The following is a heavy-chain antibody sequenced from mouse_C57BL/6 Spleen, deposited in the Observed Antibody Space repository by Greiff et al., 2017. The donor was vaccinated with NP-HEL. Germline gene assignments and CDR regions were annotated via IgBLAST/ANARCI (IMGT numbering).Heavy chain of an antibody. Sequence: QVQLQQPGAELVMPGASVKLSCKASGYTFTSYWMHWVKQRPGQGLEWIGEIDPSDSYTNYNQKFKGKSTLTVDKSSSTAYMQLSSLTSEDSAVYHCARWDGSSYDYWGQGTTLTVSS. CDR2: IDPSDSYT. CDR1: GYTFTSYW. CDR3: ARWDGSSYDY. D-gene: IGHD1-1*01. J-gene: IGHJ2*01. V-gene: IGHV1-69*01.